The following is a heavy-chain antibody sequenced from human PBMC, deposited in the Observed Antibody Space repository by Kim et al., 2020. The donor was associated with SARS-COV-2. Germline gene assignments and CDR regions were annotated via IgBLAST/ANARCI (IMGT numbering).Heavy chain of an antibody. CDR2: ISGSGGST. CDR3: AKDSLRWKGDYYYYGMDV. J-gene: IGHJ6*02. CDR1: GFTFSSYA. D-gene: IGHD5-12*01. Sequence: GGSLRHSCAASGFTFSSYAMSWVRQAPGKGLEWVSAISGSGGSTYYADSVKGRFTISRDNSKNTLYLQMNSLRAEDTAVYYCAKDSLRWKGDYYYYGMDVWGQGTTVTVSS. V-gene: IGHV3-23*01.